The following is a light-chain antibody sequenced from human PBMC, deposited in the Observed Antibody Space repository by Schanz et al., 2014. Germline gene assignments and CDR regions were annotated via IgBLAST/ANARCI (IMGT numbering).Light chain of an antibody. Sequence: QSALTQPASVSGSPGQSVTISCTATSSDVGTYNRVSWYQQPPGTAPKLLIYEVNYRPSGVPDRFSGSKSGNTASLTISGLQAEDEADYYCSSYTSSSPLVFGGGTKLTVL. J-gene: IGLJ3*02. CDR1: SSDVGTYNR. V-gene: IGLV2-18*02. CDR2: EVN. CDR3: SSYTSSSPLV.